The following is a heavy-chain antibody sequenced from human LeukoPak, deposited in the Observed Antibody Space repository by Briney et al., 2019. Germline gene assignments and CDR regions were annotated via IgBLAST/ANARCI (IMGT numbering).Heavy chain of an antibody. CDR1: GASLTSYH. J-gene: IGHJ4*02. V-gene: IGHV4-59*01. CDR2: VFITGST. CDR3: ARGHLGLQD. D-gene: IGHD7-27*01. Sequence: PSETLSLTCTVSGASLTSYHWTWIRQPPGRRLEWIGYVFITGSTKYNPALASRVAIAADTAMREFCRKISFVSTADTAVSDCARGHLGLQDWAQGTLVTVSP.